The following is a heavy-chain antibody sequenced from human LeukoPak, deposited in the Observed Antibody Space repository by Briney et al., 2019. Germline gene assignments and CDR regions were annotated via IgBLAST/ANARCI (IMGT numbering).Heavy chain of an antibody. J-gene: IGHJ4*02. CDR2: IYYSGST. Sequence: IPSETLSLTCTVSGGSISSSSYYWGWIRQPPGKGLEWIGSIYYSGSTYYNPSLKSRVTISVDTSKNQFSLKLSFVTAADTAVYYCARVRGWALSYFDYWGQGTLVTVSS. CDR3: ARVRGWALSYFDY. CDR1: GGSISSSSYY. V-gene: IGHV4-39*01. D-gene: IGHD3-10*01.